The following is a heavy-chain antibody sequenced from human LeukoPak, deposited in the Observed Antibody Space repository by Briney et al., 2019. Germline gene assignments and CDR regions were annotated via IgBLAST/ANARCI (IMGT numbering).Heavy chain of an antibody. V-gene: IGHV3-33*01. CDR1: GFTLSNYG. CDR2: IWYDGSNR. D-gene: IGHD3-16*01. Sequence: LPGGSLRLSCEASGFTLSNYGIHWLRQAPDKGLEWVAVIWYDGSNRYYADSVQGRFSISRDNAKVYLQMNSLRAEDTAVYYCARDLGNIRCHLDLWGQGTLVTVSS. CDR3: ARDLGNIRCHLDL. J-gene: IGHJ4*02.